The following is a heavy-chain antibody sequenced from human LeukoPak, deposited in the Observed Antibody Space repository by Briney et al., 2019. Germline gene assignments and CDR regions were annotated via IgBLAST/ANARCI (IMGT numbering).Heavy chain of an antibody. V-gene: IGHV3-7*04. CDR1: GFTFSSYW. D-gene: IGHD5-24*01. CDR3: ARMRDGYMGRYYFDY. Sequence: GGSLRLSCAASGFTFSSYWMSWVRQAPGKGLEWVVNIKEDGSDKKYVDSVKGRFTTSRDNAKNSLYLQMNSLRAEDTAVYYCARMRDGYMGRYYFDYWGQGTLVTVSS. CDR2: IKEDGSDK. J-gene: IGHJ4*02.